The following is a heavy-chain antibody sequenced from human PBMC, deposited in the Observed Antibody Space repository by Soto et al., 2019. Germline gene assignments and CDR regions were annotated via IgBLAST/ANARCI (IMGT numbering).Heavy chain of an antibody. D-gene: IGHD6-13*01. CDR3: AKGLAAASPLFDY. V-gene: IGHV3-30*18. Sequence: GSLRLSCAASGFTFSPYGIHWVRQAPGKGLEWLAVISYDGSNKHYADSVKGRFTVSRDNSKNTLYLQMNSLRAEDTAVYYCAKGLAAASPLFDYWGQGTLVTVSS. J-gene: IGHJ4*02. CDR2: ISYDGSNK. CDR1: GFTFSPYG.